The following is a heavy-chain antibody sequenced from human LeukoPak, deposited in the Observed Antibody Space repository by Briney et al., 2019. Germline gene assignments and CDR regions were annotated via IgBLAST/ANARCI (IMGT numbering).Heavy chain of an antibody. V-gene: IGHV4-38-2*02. CDR2: IPHSGTT. CDR3: ARHQDGSSLFDY. Sequence: SETLSLTCIVSGYSISSGYYWGWIRQPPGMGLEWIASIPHSGTTYYNPSLKSRVTISVDTSKNHFSLKLSSVTAADTAVYYCARHQDGSSLFDYWGQGTLVTVSS. J-gene: IGHJ4*02. CDR1: GYSISSGYY. D-gene: IGHD1-26*01.